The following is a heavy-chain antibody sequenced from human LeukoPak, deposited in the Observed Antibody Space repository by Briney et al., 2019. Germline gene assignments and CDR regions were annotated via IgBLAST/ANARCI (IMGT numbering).Heavy chain of an antibody. Sequence: ASVKVSRKASGYTFPSYDLKWVRQPTAKGLEWMGWMHSNSGNTGYTQKFQGRVTMTRNSSISTAYMELSSLRSEDTAVYYCAREGVEYSRVYYYGMDVWGQGTTVTVSS. J-gene: IGHJ6*02. CDR3: AREGVEYSRVYYYGMDV. V-gene: IGHV1-8*01. D-gene: IGHD6-6*01. CDR1: GYTFPSYD. CDR2: MHSNSGNT.